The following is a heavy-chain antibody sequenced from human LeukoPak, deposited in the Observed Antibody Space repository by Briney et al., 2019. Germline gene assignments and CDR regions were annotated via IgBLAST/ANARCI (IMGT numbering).Heavy chain of an antibody. Sequence: GGSLRLSCAASRFTFNSYAMSWVRQAPGKGLEWVSVIGGSNGITFYVGSVKGRFTISRDDSKDTLYLQMNSLRAEDTAVYYCARNENSGWGYFDYWGQGTLVTVSS. CDR3: ARNENSGWGYFDY. CDR2: IGGSNGIT. J-gene: IGHJ4*02. D-gene: IGHD5-12*01. CDR1: RFTFNSYA. V-gene: IGHV3-23*01.